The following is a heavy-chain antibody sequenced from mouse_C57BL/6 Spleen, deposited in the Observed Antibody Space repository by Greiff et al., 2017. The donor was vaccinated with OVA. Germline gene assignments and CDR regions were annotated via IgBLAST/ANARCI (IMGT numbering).Heavy chain of an antibody. CDR3: ASYYDYGMDY. CDR2: IRYDGST. V-gene: IGHV3-6*01. J-gene: IGHJ4*01. CDR1: GYSITSGYY. D-gene: IGHD2-4*01. Sequence: EVQVVESGPGLVKPSQSLSLTCSVTGYSITSGYYWNWIRQLPGNQLEWMGYIRYDGSTNYNPPLKNRITITRDTSKNQFFLKLNSVTTEDTATYYCASYYDYGMDYWGQGTSVTVSS.